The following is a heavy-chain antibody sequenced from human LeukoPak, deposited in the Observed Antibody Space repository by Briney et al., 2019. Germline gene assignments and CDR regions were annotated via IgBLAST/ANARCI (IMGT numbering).Heavy chain of an antibody. Sequence: PGGALRLSCAASGCTFSSYWMHWVRQAPGKGLVWVSRINRDGSKTNYVDSAKGRFTISRDNATNMVFLLMNSVRAADSAVYYCARDNFCSGSGSSPLDYWGQGTLVTVSS. D-gene: IGHD3-10*01. J-gene: IGHJ4*02. CDR3: ARDNFCSGSGSSPLDY. V-gene: IGHV3-74*01. CDR2: INRDGSKT. CDR1: GCTFSSYW.